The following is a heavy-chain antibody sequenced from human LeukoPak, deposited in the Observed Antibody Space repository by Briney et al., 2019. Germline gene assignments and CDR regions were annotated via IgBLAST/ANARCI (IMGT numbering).Heavy chain of an antibody. J-gene: IGHJ6*03. D-gene: IGHD2-8*01. CDR2: IIPIFGTA. V-gene: IGHV1-69*05. CDR1: GGTFSSYA. CDR3: ARLPCTNGVCFSYMDV. Sequence: SSVKVSCKASGGTFSSYAISWVRQAPGQGLEWMGRIIPIFGTANYAQKFQGRVTITTDESTSTAYMELSSLRSEDTAVYYCARLPCTNGVCFSYMDVWGKGTTVTVSS.